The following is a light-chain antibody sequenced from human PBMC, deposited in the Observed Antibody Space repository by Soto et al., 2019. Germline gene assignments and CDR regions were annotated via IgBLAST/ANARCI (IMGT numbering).Light chain of an antibody. CDR3: QQSYNTLT. Sequence: DIQMTQSPSSLSASVGDRVTITCRASQSISNYLNWYQQKPREAPKLLIFAASNLESGVPSRFSGSGSGTDFTLTIGSLQPEDFATYYCQQSYNTLTFGPGTKVDIK. J-gene: IGKJ3*01. V-gene: IGKV1-39*01. CDR2: AAS. CDR1: QSISNY.